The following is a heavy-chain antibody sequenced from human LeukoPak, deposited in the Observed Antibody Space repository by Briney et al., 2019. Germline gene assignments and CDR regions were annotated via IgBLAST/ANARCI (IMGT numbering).Heavy chain of an antibody. CDR2: ISGRGRST. CDR3: AKVVDSGWSYYFDN. V-gene: IGHV3-23*01. J-gene: IGHJ4*02. CDR1: GFTFSSYA. D-gene: IGHD6-19*01. Sequence: GGSLTLYCAASGFTFSSYAMSWVRQATGKGLEWGSAISGRGRSTYYEASVKGWFTISRDKTKNTLYQQIDSLRGEDTAVYYCAKVVDSGWSYYFDNWGQRTLVTVSS.